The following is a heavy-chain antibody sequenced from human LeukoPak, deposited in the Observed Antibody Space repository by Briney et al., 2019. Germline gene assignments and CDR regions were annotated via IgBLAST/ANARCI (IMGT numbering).Heavy chain of an antibody. V-gene: IGHV3-48*03. Sequence: PARSMRLSCAASGFTISSYEMKWVRQAPGNGLEWVSYSRGSHRTVYYADSVKGRFTISRDNAKNSLYLQMNSLRAEDTAVYYCACGFGGYGWLLGYLDYWGQGSLVTVSS. J-gene: IGHJ4*02. CDR2: SRGSHRTV. D-gene: IGHD5-18*01. CDR1: GFTISSYE. CDR3: ACGFGGYGWLLGYLDY.